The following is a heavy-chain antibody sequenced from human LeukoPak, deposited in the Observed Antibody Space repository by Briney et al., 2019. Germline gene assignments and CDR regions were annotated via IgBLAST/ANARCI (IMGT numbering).Heavy chain of an antibody. CDR2: INHSGST. V-gene: IGHV4-34*01. CDR1: GGSFSGYY. D-gene: IGHD3/OR15-3a*01. J-gene: IGHJ4*02. CDR3: ARIWTGGY. Sequence: PSETLSLTCAVYGGSFSGYYWSWIRQPPGKGLEWIGEINHSGSTNYNPSLKSRVTISVDTSKNQFSLKLSSVTAADTAVYYCARIWTGGYWGQGTLVTVSS.